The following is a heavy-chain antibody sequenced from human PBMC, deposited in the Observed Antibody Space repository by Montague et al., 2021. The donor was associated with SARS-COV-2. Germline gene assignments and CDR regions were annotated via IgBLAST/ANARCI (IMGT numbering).Heavy chain of an antibody. J-gene: IGHJ6*02. CDR3: AREGLKRLLWFGEGYYYGRDV. CDR1: GGSISSAGYY. Sequence: TLSLTCTVSGGSISSAGYYWRWIRQPPGKGLEWIGCIYYSGSTYYNPSLKSRVTISVDTSKNQFSLKLSSVTAADTAVYYCAREGLKRLLWFGEGYYYGRDVWGQGTTVTVSS. CDR2: IYYSGST. D-gene: IGHD3-10*01. V-gene: IGHV4-30-4*08.